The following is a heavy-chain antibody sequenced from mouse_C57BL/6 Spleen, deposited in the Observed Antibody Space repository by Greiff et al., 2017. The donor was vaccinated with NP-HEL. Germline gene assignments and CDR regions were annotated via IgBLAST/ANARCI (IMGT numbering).Heavy chain of an antibody. CDR3: ARWDDGYSYYFDY. CDR1: GYTFTSYW. Sequence: QVQLQQPGAELVMPGASVKLSCKASGYTFTSYWLHWVKQRPGQGLEWIGEIDPSDSYTNYNQKFKGKSTWTVDKSSSTAYMQLSSLTSEDSAVYYCARWDDGYSYYFDYWGQGTTLTVSS. J-gene: IGHJ2*01. D-gene: IGHD2-3*01. CDR2: IDPSDSYT. V-gene: IGHV1-69*01.